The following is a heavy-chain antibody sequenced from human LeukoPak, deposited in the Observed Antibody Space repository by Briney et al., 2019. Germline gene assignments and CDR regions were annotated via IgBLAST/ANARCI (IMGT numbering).Heavy chain of an antibody. V-gene: IGHV3-23*01. CDR1: GFIFSSYA. CDR2: ISGSGGST. J-gene: IGHJ3*02. Sequence: GGSLRPSCAASGFIFSSYAMSWVRQAPGKGLEWVSGISGSGGSTNYADSVKGRFTISRDNSKDTLYLQMNSLRAEDTAVYYCAKDSRYSGNFKAFDIWGQGTMVTVSS. CDR3: AKDSRYSGNFKAFDI. D-gene: IGHD1-26*01.